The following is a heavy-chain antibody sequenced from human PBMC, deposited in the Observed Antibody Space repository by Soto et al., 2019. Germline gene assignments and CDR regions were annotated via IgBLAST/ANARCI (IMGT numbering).Heavy chain of an antibody. CDR3: ARAQDIAMVTPSDY. J-gene: IGHJ4*02. Sequence: GGSLRLSCTASGFTFSSYAMHWVRQAPGKGLEWVAIISYDGGTKDYADSVKGRFTVSRDNSKNTLYLQMNSLRGEDTAVYYCARAQDIAMVTPSDYWGQGTLVTVSS. V-gene: IGHV3-30-3*01. CDR1: GFTFSSYA. CDR2: ISYDGGTK. D-gene: IGHD5-18*01.